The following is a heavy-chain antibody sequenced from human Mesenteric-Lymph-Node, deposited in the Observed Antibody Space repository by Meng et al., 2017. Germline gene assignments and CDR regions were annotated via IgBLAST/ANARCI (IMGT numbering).Heavy chain of an antibody. V-gene: IGHV3-49*02. CDR2: MRSRAYGGTT. Sequence: SLIFSSTASGSTCGYYAMSWVRQAPGKVLEWVGFMRSRAYGGTTEYDSSVKGRLTISRDDSKSIAYLKMNCMKTEDTAVYYCARVGWGYYDWFWGSYYYYGMDVWGQGTTVTVSS. D-gene: IGHD3-9*01. J-gene: IGHJ6*02. CDR1: GSTCGYYA. CDR3: ARVGWGYYDWFWGSYYYYGMDV.